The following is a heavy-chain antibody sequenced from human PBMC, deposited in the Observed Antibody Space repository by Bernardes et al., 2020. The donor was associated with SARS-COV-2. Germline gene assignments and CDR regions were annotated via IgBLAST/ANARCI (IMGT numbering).Heavy chain of an antibody. CDR3: ARAPQNYYESYDY. Sequence: WGSLRLSCAASGFTFSTYWMHWVRQAPGQGLVWVSRINSDGSTISYADSVKGRFTISRDYVKNTLYLQMNNLRAEDTAVYFCARAPQNYYESYDYWGQGTLVTVSS. CDR1: GFTFSTYW. V-gene: IGHV3-74*01. CDR2: INSDGSTI. D-gene: IGHD3-22*01. J-gene: IGHJ4*02.